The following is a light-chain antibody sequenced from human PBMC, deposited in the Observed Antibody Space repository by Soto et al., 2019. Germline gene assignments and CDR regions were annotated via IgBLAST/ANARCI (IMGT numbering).Light chain of an antibody. CDR3: QQYNRYWT. Sequence: DIQMTQSPSTLSASVGDRVTITFRASQNINTWLAWYQHKPGKAPKLLIYKASSLESGVPSRFSGSGSGTEFALTISSLEPDDFATYYCQQYNRYWTFGPGTKVEVK. V-gene: IGKV1-5*03. J-gene: IGKJ1*01. CDR1: QNINTW. CDR2: KAS.